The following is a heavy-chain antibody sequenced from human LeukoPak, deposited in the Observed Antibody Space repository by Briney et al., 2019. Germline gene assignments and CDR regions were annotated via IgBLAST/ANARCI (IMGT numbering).Heavy chain of an antibody. Sequence: ASVKVSCKASGYTFTSYGISWVRQAPGQGLEWMGWISAYNGNTNYAQKLQGRVTMTTDTSTSTAYMELSSLRSEDTAVYYCARVGSDFWSGLDDAFDIWGQGTMVTVSS. CDR2: ISAYNGNT. J-gene: IGHJ3*02. D-gene: IGHD3-3*01. V-gene: IGHV1-18*01. CDR3: ARVGSDFWSGLDDAFDI. CDR1: GYTFTSYG.